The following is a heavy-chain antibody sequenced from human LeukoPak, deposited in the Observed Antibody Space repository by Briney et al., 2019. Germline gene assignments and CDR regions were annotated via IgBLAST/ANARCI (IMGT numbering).Heavy chain of an antibody. D-gene: IGHD3-10*01. CDR3: AREDYYGSGSSPGNY. V-gene: IGHV3-30*03. CDR2: ISYDGSNK. Sequence: GGSLRLSCAASGFTFSSYGMHWVRQAPGKGLEWVAVISYDGSNKYYADSVKGRFTISRDNSKNTLYLQMNSLRAEDTAVYYCAREDYYGSGSSPGNYWGQGTLVTVSS. CDR1: GFTFSSYG. J-gene: IGHJ4*02.